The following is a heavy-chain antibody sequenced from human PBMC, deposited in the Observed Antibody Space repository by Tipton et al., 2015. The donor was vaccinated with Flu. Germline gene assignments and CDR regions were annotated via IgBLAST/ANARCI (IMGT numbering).Heavy chain of an antibody. CDR2: IYYSGRT. D-gene: IGHD3-10*01. CDR3: ARVPRGPYYGMDV. Sequence: GLVKPSETLSLTCTVSGGSLSTTHYYWGWIRQSPEKGLEWTGNIYYSGRTFYNPSLKSRVAMSIDTSKKQFSLTVSSVPAADTAVYYCARVPRGPYYGMDVWGQGTTVTVSS. J-gene: IGHJ6*02. CDR1: GGSLSTTHYY. V-gene: IGHV4-39*07.